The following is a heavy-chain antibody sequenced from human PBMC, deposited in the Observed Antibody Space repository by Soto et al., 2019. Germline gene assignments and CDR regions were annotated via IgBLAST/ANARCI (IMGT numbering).Heavy chain of an antibody. J-gene: IGHJ4*02. CDR1: GFTFSRYA. Sequence: GGSPRLSCAASGFTFSRYAMSWVRQAPGKGLEWVSAISGSGGSTYYADSVKGRFTISRDNSKNTLYLQMNSLRAEDTAVYYCAKSPTIFGVVMVDYWGQGTLLTVSS. D-gene: IGHD3-3*01. CDR3: AKSPTIFGVVMVDY. V-gene: IGHV3-23*01. CDR2: ISGSGGST.